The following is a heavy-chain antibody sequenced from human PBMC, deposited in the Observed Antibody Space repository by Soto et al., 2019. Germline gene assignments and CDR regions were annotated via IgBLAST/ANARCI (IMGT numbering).Heavy chain of an antibody. Sequence: QVQLVQSGAEVKKPGASVKVSCKASGYTLSSYGITWVRQAPGEGLEWMGWINTHNGKTDYAQKFQGRXXMXTXXSTSTAYMELRSLRSDDTAVYYCARGGPGYLDFDYWGQGTLVTVSS. CDR1: GYTLSSYG. V-gene: IGHV1-18*01. CDR2: INTHNGKT. D-gene: IGHD3-9*01. CDR3: ARGGPGYLDFDY. J-gene: IGHJ4*02.